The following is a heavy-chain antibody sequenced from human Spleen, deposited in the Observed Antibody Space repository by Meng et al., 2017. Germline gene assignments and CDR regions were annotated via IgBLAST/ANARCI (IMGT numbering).Heavy chain of an antibody. CDR1: GYTFADYY. Sequence: QVQLVQSGAEVKKPGASVKVSCKASGYTFADYYVHWVRQAPGQGLEWMGWMNPNSGNTGYAQKFQGRVTMTRNTSISTAYMELSSLRSEDTAVYYCATLGGTSNFDYWGQGTLVTVSS. J-gene: IGHJ4*02. V-gene: IGHV1-8*02. D-gene: IGHD3-10*01. CDR2: MNPNSGNT. CDR3: ATLGGTSNFDY.